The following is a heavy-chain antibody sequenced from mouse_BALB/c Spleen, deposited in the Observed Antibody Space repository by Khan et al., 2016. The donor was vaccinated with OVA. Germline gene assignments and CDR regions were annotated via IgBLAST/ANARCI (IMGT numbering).Heavy chain of an antibody. D-gene: IGHD1-1*01. J-gene: IGHJ3*01. CDR2: INPYNGGT. V-gene: IGHV1-18*01. CDR1: GYSFTDYT. Sequence: VRLQQSGPELVKPGASMKISCKTSGYSFTDYTLNWVRQSHGKNLEWIGLINPYNGGTTYNQKFKGKATLTVDKSSSTAYMELLSLTSEDSAVYYCARGNYYGSNSCFAYWGQGTLVTVSA. CDR3: ARGNYYGSNSCFAY.